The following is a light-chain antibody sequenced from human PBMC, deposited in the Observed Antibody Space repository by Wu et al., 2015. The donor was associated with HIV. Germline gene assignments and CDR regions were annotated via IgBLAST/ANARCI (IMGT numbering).Light chain of an antibody. CDR3: QQYGTSPYS. CDR1: QSIRNNF. Sequence: IVLTQSPGNVSVSPGARVILSCRASQSIRNNFLAWYQQRPGQAPRLLIYGVSNRATGIPDRISGSGSGTEFTLTISRLQPEDFAVYYCQQYGTSPYSFGQGTKLEIK. J-gene: IGKJ2*03. CDR2: GVS. V-gene: IGKV3-20*01.